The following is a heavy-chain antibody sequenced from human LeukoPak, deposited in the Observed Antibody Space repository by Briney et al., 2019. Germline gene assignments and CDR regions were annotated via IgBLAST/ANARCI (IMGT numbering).Heavy chain of an antibody. J-gene: IGHJ4*02. CDR2: SIPIFGTA. V-gene: IGHV1-69*13. CDR3: ARTRMYRGKSQQLVDFDY. Sequence: ASVKLSCKASGGTFSSYAISWVRQAPGQGLEWMGGSIPIFGTANYAQKLHGPVTINADDSKSTPYMELSSLRSEDTAVYYCARTRMYRGKSQQLVDFDYWGQGTLVTVSS. CDR1: GGTFSSYA. D-gene: IGHD6-13*01.